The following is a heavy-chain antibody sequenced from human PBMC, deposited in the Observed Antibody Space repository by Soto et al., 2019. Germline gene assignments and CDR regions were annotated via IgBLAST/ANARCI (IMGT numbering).Heavy chain of an antibody. D-gene: IGHD2-15*01. CDR3: AFLGGLVPFRYSDL. J-gene: IGHJ2*01. V-gene: IGHV3-23*01. CDR1: GFTFSSYA. Sequence: EVQLLESGGGLVQPGVSLRVSCAGSGFTFSSYAMSWVRQPPGKGLELVSAVSSSGGNTYYADSVKGRFTISGHNPKNTLYRQTDSLRAEDTAVYYCAFLGGLVPFRYSDLWGRGTLVTVSS. CDR2: VSSSGGNT.